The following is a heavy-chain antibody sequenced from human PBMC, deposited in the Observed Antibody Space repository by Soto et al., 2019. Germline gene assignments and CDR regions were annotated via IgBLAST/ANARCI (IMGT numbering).Heavy chain of an antibody. CDR2: IYPGDSDT. V-gene: IGHV5-51*01. CDR3: ARSIAAPRGYYYYGMDV. D-gene: IGHD6-6*01. Sequence: PVESLKISCKGSGYSFTSYWIGWVRQMPGKGLEWMGIIYPGDSDTRYSPSFQGQVTISADKSISTAYLQWSSLKASDTAMYYCARSIAAPRGYYYYGMDVWGQGTTVTVSS. J-gene: IGHJ6*02. CDR1: GYSFTSYW.